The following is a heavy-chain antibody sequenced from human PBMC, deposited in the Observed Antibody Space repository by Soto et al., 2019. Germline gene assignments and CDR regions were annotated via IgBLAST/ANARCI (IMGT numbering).Heavy chain of an antibody. V-gene: IGHV4-59*01. CDR3: ARGGGSFDY. D-gene: IGHD1-26*01. Sequence: SETLSLTCTVSGGSISSYYWSWIRQPPGKGLEWIGYIYYSGSTNYNPSLKSRVTISVDTSKNQFSLKLSSVTAADTALYSCARGGGSFDYWGQGTLVTVSS. CDR1: GGSISSYY. J-gene: IGHJ4*02. CDR2: IYYSGST.